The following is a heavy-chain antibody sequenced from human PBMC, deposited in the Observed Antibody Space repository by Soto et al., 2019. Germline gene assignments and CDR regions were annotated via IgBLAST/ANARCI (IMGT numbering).Heavy chain of an antibody. CDR3: ARPSFGGVTPFVY. CDR2: IYNSGIT. J-gene: IGHJ4*01. V-gene: IGHV4-39*01. D-gene: IGHD3-16*01. Sequence: SETLSLTCPVSCGSICSSDHYWGWIRQPPGKGLEWIGSIYNSGITYYNPSLKSRVTISVDTSKNQFSLKLNSVTAADTAVYFCARPSFGGVTPFVYWGQGTLVTVSS. CDR1: CGSICSSDHY.